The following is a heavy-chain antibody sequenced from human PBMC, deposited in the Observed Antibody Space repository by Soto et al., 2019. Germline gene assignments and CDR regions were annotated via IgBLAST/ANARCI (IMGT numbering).Heavy chain of an antibody. CDR1: GFTFSSYW. CDR3: ARNGDYDFWSGYPITYYYYYYGMDV. V-gene: IGHV3-7*05. CDR2: IKQDGSEK. J-gene: IGHJ6*02. Sequence: GGSLRLSCAASGFTFSSYWMSWVRQAPGKGLEWVANIKQDGSEKYYVDSVKGRFTISRDNAKNSLYLQMNSLRAEDTAVYYWARNGDYDFWSGYPITYYYYYYGMDVWGQGTTVTVSS. D-gene: IGHD3-3*01.